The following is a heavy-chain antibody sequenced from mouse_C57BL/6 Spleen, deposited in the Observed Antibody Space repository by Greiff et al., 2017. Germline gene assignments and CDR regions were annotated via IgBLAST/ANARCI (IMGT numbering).Heavy chain of an antibody. J-gene: IGHJ1*03. CDR3: ARLLRDWYFDV. CDR1: GYTFTSYW. V-gene: IGHV1-50*01. CDR2: IDPSDSYT. D-gene: IGHD1-1*01. Sequence: QVQLQQSGAELVKPGASVKLSCKASGYTFTSYWMQWVKQRPGQGLEWIGEIDPSDSYTNYNQKFKGKATLTVDTSSSTAYMQLSSLTSEDSAVYYCARLLRDWYFDVWDTGTTVTVSS.